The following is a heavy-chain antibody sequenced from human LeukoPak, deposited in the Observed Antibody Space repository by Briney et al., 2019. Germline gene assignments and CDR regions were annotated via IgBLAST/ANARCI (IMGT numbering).Heavy chain of an antibody. CDR2: FYFGESN. Sequence: SETLSLTCTVSGDSISSNNRYWGWIRQPPGKGLEWIGSFYFGESNYYSPSLRSRVIISLDTSKNQFSLALNFVTAADTAMYYCASSHSATWYDDWGQGALVTVS. D-gene: IGHD6-13*01. J-gene: IGHJ4*02. CDR1: GDSISSNNRY. V-gene: IGHV4-39*07. CDR3: ASSHSATWYDD.